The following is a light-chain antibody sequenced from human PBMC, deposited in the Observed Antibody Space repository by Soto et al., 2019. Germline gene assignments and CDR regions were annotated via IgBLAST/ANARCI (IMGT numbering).Light chain of an antibody. V-gene: IGLV2-23*01. Sequence: QSALTQPASVSGSPGQSITISCTGSNSDIGSYNLVSWYQQHPGQAPRVMIYEATQRPSGVPNRFSGSRSGNTASLTISGLQAEDEADYYCCSFAGSSTPYVFGTGTKLTVL. CDR1: NSDIGSYNL. CDR2: EAT. CDR3: CSFAGSSTPYV. J-gene: IGLJ1*01.